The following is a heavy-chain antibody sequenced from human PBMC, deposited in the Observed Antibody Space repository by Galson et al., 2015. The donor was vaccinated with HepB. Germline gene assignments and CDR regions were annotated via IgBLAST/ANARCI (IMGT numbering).Heavy chain of an antibody. CDR1: GFTVSSND. J-gene: IGHJ4*02. Sequence: SLRLSCAASGFTVSSNDMSWVRQAPGKGLEWVSLIYSGGNTYYADSVKGRFTISRDNSKNTLYLQMNSLRAEDTAVYYCARLYSYASVTDYWGQGTLVTVSS. V-gene: IGHV3-53*01. CDR2: IYSGGNT. CDR3: ARLYSYASVTDY. D-gene: IGHD5-18*01.